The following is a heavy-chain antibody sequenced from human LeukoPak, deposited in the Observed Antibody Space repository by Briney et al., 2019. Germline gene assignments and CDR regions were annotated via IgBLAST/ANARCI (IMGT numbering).Heavy chain of an antibody. CDR2: IYHSGST. CDR3: ARWHASWQQLANAHYMDV. D-gene: IGHD6-13*01. CDR1: GGSISSGGYS. Sequence: PSETLSLTCAVSGGSISSGGYSWSWIRQPPGKGLEWIGYIYHSGSTYYNPSLKSRVTISVDRSKNQFSLKLSSVTAADTAVYYCARWHASWQQLANAHYMDVWGKGTTVTVSS. J-gene: IGHJ6*03. V-gene: IGHV4-30-2*01.